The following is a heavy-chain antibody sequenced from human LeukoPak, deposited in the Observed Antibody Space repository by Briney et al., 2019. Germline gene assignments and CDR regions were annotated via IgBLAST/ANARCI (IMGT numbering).Heavy chain of an antibody. Sequence: GGALRLSCAASGLTFSNFWMHWVRQAPGRGVVWVSRINSDGSTSNYADSVNGRFTISRDNAQDTLNLQMNSLRAEDTAMYFCAGDGVPGARDIWGQGTMVTVSS. V-gene: IGHV3-74*01. CDR2: INSDGSTS. D-gene: IGHD1-26*01. J-gene: IGHJ3*02. CDR3: AGDGVPGARDI. CDR1: GLTFSNFW.